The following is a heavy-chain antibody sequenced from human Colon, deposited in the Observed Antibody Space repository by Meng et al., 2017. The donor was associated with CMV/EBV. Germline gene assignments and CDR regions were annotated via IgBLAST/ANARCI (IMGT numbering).Heavy chain of an antibody. CDR3: ARTDTIFGVVTTFDY. V-gene: IGHV3-30*04. CDR1: GYTFSSYA. CDR2: ISYDGSNK. Sequence: SGYTFSSYARHWVRQAPGKGLEWVAVISYDGSNKYYADYVKGRFTITRDNSKNTLYLQMSSLRAEDTAVYYCARTDTIFGVVTTFDYWGQGTLVTVSS. D-gene: IGHD3-3*01. J-gene: IGHJ4*02.